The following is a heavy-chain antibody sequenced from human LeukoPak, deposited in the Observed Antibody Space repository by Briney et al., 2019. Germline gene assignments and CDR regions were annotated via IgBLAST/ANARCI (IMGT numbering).Heavy chain of an antibody. V-gene: IGHV1-2*02. CDR2: INPNSGVT. J-gene: IGHJ4*02. D-gene: IGHD1-20*01. Sequence: ASVKVSCKASGYTFTGYYIHWVRQAPGQGLGWMGRINPNSGVTNYAQKFQGRVTMTRDTAISTAYMEVSRLRSDDTAVYYCAREVTYNWSRYFDYWGQGTLVIVSS. CDR3: AREVTYNWSRYFDY. CDR1: GYTFTGYY.